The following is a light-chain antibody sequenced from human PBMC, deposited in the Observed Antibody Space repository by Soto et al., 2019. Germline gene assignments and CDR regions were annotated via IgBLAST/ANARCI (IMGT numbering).Light chain of an antibody. CDR2: GAS. CDR3: QQSYSSSTIT. Sequence: DIQVTQSPSSVSASVGDRVTITCRASQDIAGYLAWYQHKPGRTPELLIHGASRLQSGVPARFSGSGSGTDFTLTIDSLRPEDFASYYGQQSYSSSTITFGPGTRLEIK. V-gene: IGKV1-12*01. J-gene: IGKJ5*01. CDR1: QDIAGY.